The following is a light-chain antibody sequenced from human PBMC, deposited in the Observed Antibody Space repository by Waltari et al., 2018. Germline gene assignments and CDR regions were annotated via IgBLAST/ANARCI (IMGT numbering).Light chain of an antibody. V-gene: IGKV3-20*01. CDR1: QNVSPNY. CDR2: GAS. Sequence: MLTQTPDTLSLSPGERATLPCRASQNVSPNYLAWYQQKSGLAPRLLIYGASNRATGIPDRFSGSGSGTDFTLTINSLEPEDFAIYYCQQYDKSPLTFGGGTKVEIK. J-gene: IGKJ4*01. CDR3: QQYDKSPLT.